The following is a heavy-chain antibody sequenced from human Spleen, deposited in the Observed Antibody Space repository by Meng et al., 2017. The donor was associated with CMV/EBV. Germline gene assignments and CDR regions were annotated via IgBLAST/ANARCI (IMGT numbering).Heavy chain of an antibody. V-gene: IGHV3-74*01. CDR2: INSDGSST. Sequence: SRFTFNSYWMQWVRQAPGKGLVWVSCINSDGSSTRYADSVKGRFTISRDNAKNTLYLQMNSLRAEDTAVYYCVRVGYSSSFSSYGVWGQGTTVTVSS. D-gene: IGHD6-13*01. J-gene: IGHJ6*02. CDR1: RFTFNSYW. CDR3: VRVGYSSSFSSYGV.